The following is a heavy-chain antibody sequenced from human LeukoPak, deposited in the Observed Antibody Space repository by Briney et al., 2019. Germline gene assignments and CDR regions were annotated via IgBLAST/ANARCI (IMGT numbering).Heavy chain of an antibody. J-gene: IGHJ4*02. V-gene: IGHV4-38-2*01. CDR1: GYSISSGYY. CDR2: IYHSGST. D-gene: IGHD2-15*01. Sequence: NSSETLSLTCAVSGYSISSGYYWGWIRQPPGKGLEWIGSIYHSGSTYYNPSLKSRVTISVDTSKNQFSLKLSSVTAADTAVYYCARGWAQLLLTALWGQGTLVTVSS. CDR3: ARGWAQLLLTAL.